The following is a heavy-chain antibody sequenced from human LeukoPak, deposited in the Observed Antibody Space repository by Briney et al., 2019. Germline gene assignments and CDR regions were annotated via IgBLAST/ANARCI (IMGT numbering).Heavy chain of an antibody. Sequence: SETLSLTCAVYGGSFSGYYWSWIRQPPGKGLEWIGEINHSGSTNYNPSLKSRVTISVDTSKNQFSLRLSSVTAADTAVYYCARRRITMIVVVTPRPGAFDIWGQGTMVTVSS. CDR1: GGSFSGYY. V-gene: IGHV4-34*01. J-gene: IGHJ3*02. CDR2: INHSGST. CDR3: ARRRITMIVVVTPRPGAFDI. D-gene: IGHD3-22*01.